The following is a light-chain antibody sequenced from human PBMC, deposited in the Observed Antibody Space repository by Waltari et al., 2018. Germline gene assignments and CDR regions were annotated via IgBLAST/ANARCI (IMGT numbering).Light chain of an antibody. CDR2: DVS. CDR1: SSDVGGYNY. J-gene: IGLJ2*01. V-gene: IGLV2-14*03. Sequence: QSALTQPASVSGSPGQSITISCTGTSSDVGGYNYVSWYQQHPGKAPKLMIYDVSNRPSWVSNRFYGSKSGNTASLTISGLQAEDEADYYCSSYTSSSTLVVFGGGTKLTVL. CDR3: SSYTSSSTLVV.